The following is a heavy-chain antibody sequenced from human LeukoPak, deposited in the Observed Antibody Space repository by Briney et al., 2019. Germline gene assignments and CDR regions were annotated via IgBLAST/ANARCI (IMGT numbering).Heavy chain of an antibody. CDR3: ARSISGYYFSSFDY. Sequence: SETLSLTCTVSGGSISSSSYYWGWIRQPPGKGLEWIGSIYYSGSTYYNPSLKSRVTISVDTSKNQFSLKLSSVTAADTAVYYCARSISGYYFSSFDYWGQGTLVTVSS. CDR2: IYYSGST. J-gene: IGHJ4*02. D-gene: IGHD3-22*01. V-gene: IGHV4-39*01. CDR1: GGSISSSSYY.